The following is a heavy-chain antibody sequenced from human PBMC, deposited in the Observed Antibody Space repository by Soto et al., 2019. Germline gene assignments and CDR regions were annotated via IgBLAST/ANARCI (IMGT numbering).Heavy chain of an antibody. V-gene: IGHV4-39*01. CDR1: GGSISSSSYY. CDR2: IYYSGST. J-gene: IGHJ3*02. CDR3: ARHTSTVTTSDAFDI. D-gene: IGHD4-17*01. Sequence: QLQLQESGPGLVKPSETLSLTCTVSGGSISSSSYYWGWIRQPPGKGLEWIGSIYYSGSTYYNPSLYSRVTISLDTSKNQFSLKLSSMTAAEMAVYYCARHTSTVTTSDAFDIWGQGTMVTVSS.